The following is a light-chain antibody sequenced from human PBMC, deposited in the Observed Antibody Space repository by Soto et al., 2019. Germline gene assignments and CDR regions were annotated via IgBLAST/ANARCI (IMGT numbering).Light chain of an antibody. V-gene: IGKV4-1*01. J-gene: IGKJ4*01. CDR2: WAS. CDR3: QQFSYTPLT. Sequence: DVVMTQSPDSLAVSLGERATINCKSSQNVLYSVDNRNYIAWYQQRPGQPPKLLINWASIREPGVPDRFSGSGSATDFTLTISSLQAEDVAVYYCQQFSYTPLTFGGGTKVEIK. CDR1: QNVLYSVDNRNY.